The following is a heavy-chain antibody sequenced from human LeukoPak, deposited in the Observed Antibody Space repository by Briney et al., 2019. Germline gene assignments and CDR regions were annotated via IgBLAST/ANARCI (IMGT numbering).Heavy chain of an antibody. Sequence: ETLSLTCAVYGGSFSGYYWSWVRQAPGKGLEWVANIKQDGSEKYYVDSVKGRFTISRDNAKNSLYLQMNSLRAEDTAVYYCALRGDVCSGGSCYSFSFGYWGQGTLVTVSS. CDR2: IKQDGSEK. J-gene: IGHJ4*02. V-gene: IGHV3-7*01. CDR1: GGSFSGYY. CDR3: ALRGDVCSGGSCYSFSFGY. D-gene: IGHD2-15*01.